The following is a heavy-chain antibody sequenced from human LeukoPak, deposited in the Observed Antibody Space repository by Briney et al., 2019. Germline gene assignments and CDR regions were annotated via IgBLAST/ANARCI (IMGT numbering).Heavy chain of an antibody. V-gene: IGHV4-4*09. Sequence: SETLSLTCTVSGVSMNAYQWSWVRQSPEKGLEWIGCINTKGETSYNPSLKSRVTTSVDTSKSQFSLRLTSVTAADTAVYYCATSNDAKIASFDHWGQGAPVTVSS. D-gene: IGHD2-21*01. CDR3: ATSNDAKIASFDH. CDR1: GVSMNAYQ. CDR2: INTKGET. J-gene: IGHJ4*02.